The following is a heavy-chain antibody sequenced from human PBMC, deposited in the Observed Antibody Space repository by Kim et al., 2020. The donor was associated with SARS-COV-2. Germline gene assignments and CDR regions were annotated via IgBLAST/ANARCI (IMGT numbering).Heavy chain of an antibody. Sequence: YADSVKGRLTTSRDNSKNTLYLQMNSLRADDTAVYYCAKGKGVIKGAFDMWGQGTMVIVSS. CDR3: AKGKGVIKGAFDM. J-gene: IGHJ3*02. D-gene: IGHD3-10*01. V-gene: IGHV3-23*01.